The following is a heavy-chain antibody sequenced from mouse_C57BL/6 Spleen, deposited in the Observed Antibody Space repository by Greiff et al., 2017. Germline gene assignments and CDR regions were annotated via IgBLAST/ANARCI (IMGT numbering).Heavy chain of an antibody. CDR3: ARQLRLVFDY. CDR1: GFTFSDYY. CDR2: INYDGSST. V-gene: IGHV5-16*01. D-gene: IGHD3-2*02. J-gene: IGHJ2*01. Sequence: EVQVVESEGGLVQPGSSMKLSCTASGFTFSDYYMAWVRQVPEKGLEWVANINYDGSSTYYLDSLKGRFIISRDNAKNILYLQMSSLKSEDTATYYCARQLRLVFDYWGQGTTLTVSS.